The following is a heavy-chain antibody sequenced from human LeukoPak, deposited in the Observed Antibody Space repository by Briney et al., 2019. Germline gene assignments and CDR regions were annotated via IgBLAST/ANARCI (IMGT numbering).Heavy chain of an antibody. CDR3: ARDHVEQWLAGLPTYAFDI. CDR2: MYTSGST. D-gene: IGHD6-19*01. J-gene: IGHJ3*02. Sequence: KPSQTLSLTCTVSGGSISSGSYDWSWIRQPAGKGLEWIGRMYTSGSTNYNPSLQSRVTISIDTSKNQFSLKLSSVTAAGTAVYYCARDHVEQWLAGLPTYAFDIWGQGTMVTVSS. CDR1: GGSISSGSYD. V-gene: IGHV4-61*02.